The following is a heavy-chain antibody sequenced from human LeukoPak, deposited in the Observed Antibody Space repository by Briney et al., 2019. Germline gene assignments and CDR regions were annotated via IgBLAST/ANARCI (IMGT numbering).Heavy chain of an antibody. Sequence: KPSETLSLTCTVSGGSISSYYWSWTRQPPGKGLEWIGYIYYSGSTNYNPSLKSRVTISVDTSKNQFSLKLSSVPAAGTAVYYCARVVGGSSPRFDYWGQGTLVTVAS. CDR2: IYYSGST. CDR1: GGSISSYY. J-gene: IGHJ4*02. D-gene: IGHD6-6*01. CDR3: ARVVGGSSPRFDY. V-gene: IGHV4-59*01.